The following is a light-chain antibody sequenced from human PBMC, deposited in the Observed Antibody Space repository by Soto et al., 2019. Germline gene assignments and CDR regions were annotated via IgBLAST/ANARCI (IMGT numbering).Light chain of an antibody. CDR2: GAS. J-gene: IGKJ1*01. CDR3: QQYDSSWT. Sequence: IVLTHSPGTLSLSPGERSTLYFRASQSVSSSYLAWYQQKPGQAPRLLIYGASSRATGIPDRFSGSGSGTDFTLTISRLEPEDFAVYYCQQYDSSWTFGQGTKVDIK. CDR1: QSVSSSY. V-gene: IGKV3-20*01.